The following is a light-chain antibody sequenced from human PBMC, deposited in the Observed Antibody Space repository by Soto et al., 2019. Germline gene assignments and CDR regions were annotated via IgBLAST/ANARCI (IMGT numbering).Light chain of an antibody. CDR2: AAS. V-gene: IGKV1-39*01. CDR3: QQSYIIPRV. Sequence: DIQMTQSPSSLSASVGDRVTITCRSSQSIGSYVNWYQQKLWKAPKLLIFAASSLQGGVPSRLTGSWYGTDFTLTIRGLQPEDFATYYCQQSYIIPRVFGQATTVHIK. CDR1: QSIGSY. J-gene: IGKJ1*01.